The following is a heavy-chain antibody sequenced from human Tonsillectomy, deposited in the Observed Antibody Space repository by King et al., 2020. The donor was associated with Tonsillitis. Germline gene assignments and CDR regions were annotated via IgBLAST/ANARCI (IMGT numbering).Heavy chain of an antibody. V-gene: IGHV3-53*04. CDR1: GFTVSSNY. J-gene: IGHJ6*03. CDR3: ANLDFYYCYMDV. CDR2: IYSGGST. Sequence: VQLVESGGGLVQPGGSLRLSCAASGFTVSSNYMSWVRQAPGKGLEWVSVIYSGGSTYYADSVKGRFTISRHNSQNTLYLEMNSLRAEDTAVYYCANLDFYYCYMDVWGKGTTVTVSS.